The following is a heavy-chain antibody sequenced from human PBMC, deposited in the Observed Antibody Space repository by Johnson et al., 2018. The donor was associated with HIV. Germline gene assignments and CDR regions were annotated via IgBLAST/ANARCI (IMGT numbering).Heavy chain of an antibody. Sequence: QVQLVESGGGVVQPGGSLRLSCVASGFSFSHYGMHWVRQGPGKGLEWVAFIPYDGSKTYYGDSVKGRLTISRDNSKNTLYLQMNSQRAEDTAVYYCANSDSSEMKLGAFDIWGQGTMVTVS. V-gene: IGHV3-30*02. D-gene: IGHD2-21*01. CDR2: IPYDGSKT. CDR1: GFSFSHYG. J-gene: IGHJ3*02. CDR3: ANSDSSEMKLGAFDI.